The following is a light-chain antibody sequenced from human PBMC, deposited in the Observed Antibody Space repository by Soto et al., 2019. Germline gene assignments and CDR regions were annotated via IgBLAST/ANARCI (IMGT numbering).Light chain of an antibody. V-gene: IGKV3-20*01. J-gene: IGKJ3*01. CDR3: QQYGSSPPFT. CDR1: QSVSSSY. Sequence: IVLTQSPGTLSLTPGERATLSCRASQSVSSSYLAWYQQKPGQAPRLLIYGASSRATGIPDRISGSGSGTNFTLTISSLQPEDSAVYYCQQYGSSPPFTFGPGTRVDIK. CDR2: GAS.